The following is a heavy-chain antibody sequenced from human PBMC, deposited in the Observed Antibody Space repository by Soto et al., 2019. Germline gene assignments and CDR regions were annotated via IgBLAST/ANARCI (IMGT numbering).Heavy chain of an antibody. CDR3: ARKTTVTTTTYYYYMDV. CDR2: ISSSSSTI. J-gene: IGHJ6*03. V-gene: IGHV3-48*01. CDR1: GFTFSSYS. Sequence: GGSLRLSCAASGFTFSSYSMNWVRQAPGKGLEWVSYISSSSSTIYYADSVKGRFTISRDNAKNSLYLQMNSLRAEETAVYYCARKTTVTTTTYYYYMDVWGKGTTVTVSS. D-gene: IGHD4-17*01.